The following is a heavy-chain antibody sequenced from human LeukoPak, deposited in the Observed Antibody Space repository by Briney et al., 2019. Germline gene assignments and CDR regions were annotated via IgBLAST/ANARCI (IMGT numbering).Heavy chain of an antibody. V-gene: IGHV4-39*07. J-gene: IGHJ5*02. Sequence: SETLSLTCSVSGDSISTSSYYWGWIRQPPGKGLEWIGTIYYSGSTYYNPSLTSRVTISVDTSKNQFSLKLSSVTAADTAVYYCARGANWFDPWGQGTLVTVSS. CDR3: ARGANWFDP. CDR2: IYYSGST. CDR1: GDSISTSSYY.